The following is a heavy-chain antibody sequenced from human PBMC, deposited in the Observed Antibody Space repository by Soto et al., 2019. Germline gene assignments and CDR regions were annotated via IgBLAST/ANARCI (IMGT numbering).Heavy chain of an antibody. Sequence: GSMRLSGAPSAFTVTNYYISCIRQAPGKGLGWVSSFRSRGTTTSYSDSVKGRFTISRDNAKHSLYLQKNSRRAAHTAVASGERFPREPSLDCWGQGTMVAAFS. CDR1: AFTVTNYY. D-gene: IGHD1-1*01. CDR2: FRSRGTTT. V-gene: IGHV3-11*01. J-gene: IGHJ4*02. CDR3: ERFPREPSLDC.